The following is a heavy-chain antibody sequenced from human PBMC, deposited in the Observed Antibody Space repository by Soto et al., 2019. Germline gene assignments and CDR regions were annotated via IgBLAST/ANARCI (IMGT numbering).Heavy chain of an antibody. Sequence: ASVKVSCKASGYTFTGYYMHWVRQAPGQGLEWMGWINPNSGGTNYAQKFQGRVTMTRDTSISTAYMELSRLRSDDTAVYYCAREGGIVVVPAAIQYNWFDPWGQGTLVA. D-gene: IGHD2-2*01. CDR2: INPNSGGT. CDR3: AREGGIVVVPAAIQYNWFDP. J-gene: IGHJ5*02. V-gene: IGHV1-2*02. CDR1: GYTFTGYY.